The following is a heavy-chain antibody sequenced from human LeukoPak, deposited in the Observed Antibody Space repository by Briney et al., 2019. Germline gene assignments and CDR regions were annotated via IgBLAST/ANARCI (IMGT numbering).Heavy chain of an antibody. CDR3: ASGERGRRFDY. V-gene: IGHV3-30*04. J-gene: IGHJ4*02. D-gene: IGHD4-17*01. CDR2: ISYDGSNK. Sequence: GGSLRLSCAASGFTFSSYAMHWVRQAPGKGLEWVAVISYDGSNKYYADSVKGRFTISRDNSKNTLYLQMNSLRAEDTAVYYCASGERGRRFDYWGQGTLVTVSS. CDR1: GFTFSSYA.